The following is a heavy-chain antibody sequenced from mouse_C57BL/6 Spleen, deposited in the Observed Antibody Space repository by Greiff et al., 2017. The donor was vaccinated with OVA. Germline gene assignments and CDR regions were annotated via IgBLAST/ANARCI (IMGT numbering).Heavy chain of an antibody. J-gene: IGHJ4*01. Sequence: DVHLVESGGGLVKPGGSLKLSCAASGFTFSSYAMSWVRQTPEKRLEWVATISDGGSYTYYPDNVKGRFTISRDNAKNNLYLQMSHLKSEDTAMYYCARRYYRGQGTSVTVSS. CDR3: ARRYY. CDR2: ISDGGSYT. V-gene: IGHV5-4*03. CDR1: GFTFSSYA.